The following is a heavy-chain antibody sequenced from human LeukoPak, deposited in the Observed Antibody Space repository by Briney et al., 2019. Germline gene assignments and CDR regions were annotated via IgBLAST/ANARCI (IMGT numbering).Heavy chain of an antibody. D-gene: IGHD4-23*01. J-gene: IGHJ4*02. V-gene: IGHV3-21*01. CDR3: AREYGGNSSPLDD. Sequence: GGSLRLSCAASGFTFSSYSMNWVRQAPGKGLEWVSSISSSSSYIYYADSVKGRFTISRDNAKNSLYLQMNSLRAEDTAVYYCAREYGGNSSPLDDWGQGTLVTVSS. CDR1: GFTFSSYS. CDR2: ISSSSSYI.